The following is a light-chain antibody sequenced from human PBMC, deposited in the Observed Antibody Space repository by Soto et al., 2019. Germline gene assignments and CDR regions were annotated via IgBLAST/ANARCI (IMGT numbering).Light chain of an antibody. CDR1: SSNVGSKS. V-gene: IGLV1-44*01. J-gene: IGLJ2*01. CDR2: SNN. Sequence: QSVLTQAPSASGTPGQRVTISCSGSSSNVGSKSVNWSQQLPGTAPKLLIYSNNQRPSGVPDRVSGSKSGTSASLAISGLQSEDEADYYCATWDDSLNGPVFGGGTKLTVL. CDR3: ATWDDSLNGPV.